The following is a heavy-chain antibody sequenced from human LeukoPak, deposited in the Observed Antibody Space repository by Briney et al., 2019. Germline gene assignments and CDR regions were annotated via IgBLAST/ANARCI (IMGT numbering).Heavy chain of an antibody. Sequence: PSETLSLTCAVYGGSFSGYYRSWIRQPPGKGLEWIGEINHSGSTNYNPSLKSRVTISVDTSKNQFSLKLSSVTAADTAVYYCARNHGDYGLDYWGQGTLVTVSS. D-gene: IGHD4-17*01. CDR3: ARNHGDYGLDY. V-gene: IGHV4-34*01. CDR2: INHSGST. J-gene: IGHJ4*02. CDR1: GGSFSGYY.